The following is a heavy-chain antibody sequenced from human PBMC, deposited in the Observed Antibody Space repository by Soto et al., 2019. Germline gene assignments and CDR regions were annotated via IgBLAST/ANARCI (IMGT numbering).Heavy chain of an antibody. D-gene: IGHD2-21*02. CDR3: ARSMVVVTALDY. J-gene: IGHJ4*02. CDR2: INAGNGNT. Sequence: QVQLVQSGAEEKKPGASVKVSCKASGYTFTSYAMHWVRQAPGQSLEWMGWINAGNGNTKYSQKFQGRVTITRDTSASTAYMELSSLRSEDTAVYYCARSMVVVTALDYWGQGTLVTVSS. V-gene: IGHV1-3*05. CDR1: GYTFTSYA.